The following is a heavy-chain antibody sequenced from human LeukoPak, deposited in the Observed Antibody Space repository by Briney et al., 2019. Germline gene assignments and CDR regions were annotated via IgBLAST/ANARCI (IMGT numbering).Heavy chain of an antibody. D-gene: IGHD2-21*01. V-gene: IGHV4-59*12. CDR1: GGSISSYY. J-gene: IGHJ4*02. CDR3: ARDLLRGSYYFDY. Sequence: SETLSLTCTVSGGSISSYYWSWIRQPPGKGLEWIGYIYYSGSTNYNPSLKSRVTISVDTSKNQFSLKLSSVTAADTAVYYCARDLLRGSYYFDYWGQGTPVTVSS. CDR2: IYYSGST.